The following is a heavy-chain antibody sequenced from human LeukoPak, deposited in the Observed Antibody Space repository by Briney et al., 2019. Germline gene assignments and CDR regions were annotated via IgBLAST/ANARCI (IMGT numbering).Heavy chain of an antibody. CDR3: ARGRGVVPEPYYFDY. CDR2: INHSGST. Sequence: SEPLFLTCAFCGGFFSGFYRGVIRPPPQEGVGRVGGINHSGSTNYNPSLKSRVTISVDTSKNQFSLKLSSVTAADTAVYCCARGRGVVPEPYYFDYWGQGTLVTVSS. CDR1: GGFFSGFY. J-gene: IGHJ4*02. D-gene: IGHD2-2*01. V-gene: IGHV4-34*01.